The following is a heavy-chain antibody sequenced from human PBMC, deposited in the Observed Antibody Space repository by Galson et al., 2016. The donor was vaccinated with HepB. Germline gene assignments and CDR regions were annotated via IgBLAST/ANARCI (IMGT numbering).Heavy chain of an antibody. J-gene: IGHJ4*02. D-gene: IGHD6-19*01. Sequence: ETLSLTCAVYGGSFSTYYWSWIRQSPGKGLEWIGEINQSGSANYNPSHKSRVTLSVDKSRNQFSLKLSSVTAADTAIYYCARGYFFVWAVAGYYFDYWGQGILVTVSS. V-gene: IGHV4-34*01. CDR2: INQSGSA. CDR3: ARGYFFVWAVAGYYFDY. CDR1: GGSFSTYY.